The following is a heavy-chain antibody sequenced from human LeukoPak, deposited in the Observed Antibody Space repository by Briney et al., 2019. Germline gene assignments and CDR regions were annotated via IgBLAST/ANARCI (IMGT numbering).Heavy chain of an antibody. D-gene: IGHD7-27*01. Sequence: PSGTLSLTCAVSGGSISSSNWWSWVHQPPGKGLEWIGEIYHSGSTNYNPSLKSRVTISVDRSKNQFSLKLSSVTAADTAVYYCARDPAGEGYFDYWGQGTLVTVSS. CDR3: ARDPAGEGYFDY. CDR1: GGSISSSNW. CDR2: IYHSGST. J-gene: IGHJ4*02. V-gene: IGHV4-4*02.